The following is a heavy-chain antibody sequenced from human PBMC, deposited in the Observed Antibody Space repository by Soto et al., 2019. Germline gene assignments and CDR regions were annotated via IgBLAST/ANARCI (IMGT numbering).Heavy chain of an antibody. J-gene: IGHJ6*02. CDR3: TRESRGSTRAHTIAVAGGGLRYWVDYYYYYGMDV. V-gene: IGHV3-49*05. CDR1: GFTFGDYA. CDR2: IRSKAYGGTT. D-gene: IGHD6-19*01. Sequence: KPGGSLRLSCTASGFTFGDYAMSWFRQAPGKGLEWVGFIRSKAYGGTTEYAASVKGRFTISRDDSKSIAYLQMNSLKTEDTAVYYCTRESRGSTRAHTIAVAGGGLRYWVDYYYYYGMDVWGQGTTVTVSS.